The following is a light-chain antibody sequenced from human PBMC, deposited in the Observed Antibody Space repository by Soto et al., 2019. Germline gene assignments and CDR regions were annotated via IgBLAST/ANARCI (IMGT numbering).Light chain of an antibody. Sequence: DIVMTQSPDSLAVSLGERATINCKSSQSVLYSSNNKNYLAWYQQKPGQPPKLLIYWASTRESGVPDRFSGSGSGTDFTLTISSLRAEDVAVYYCQQYYSTSPSYTFGQGTKLEIK. J-gene: IGKJ2*01. CDR2: WAS. V-gene: IGKV4-1*01. CDR3: QQYYSTSPSYT. CDR1: QSVLYSSNNKNY.